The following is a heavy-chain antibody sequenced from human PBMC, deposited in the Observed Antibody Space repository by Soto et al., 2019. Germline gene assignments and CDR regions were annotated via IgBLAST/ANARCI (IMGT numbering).Heavy chain of an antibody. CDR2: INGYNGNT. V-gene: IGHV1-18*01. CDR3: AREGSAPYYYYGMDV. Sequence: QVQLEQSGAEVKKPGVSMKVSCKASGYTFTTYGISWVRQAPGQGLEWMGWINGYNGNTDYPQKLQGRVTMTTDTSTSTAYMELRRMRCDDAAVYYCAREGSAPYYYYGMDVWGQGTTVTVSS. J-gene: IGHJ6*02. CDR1: GYTFTTYG. D-gene: IGHD6-19*01.